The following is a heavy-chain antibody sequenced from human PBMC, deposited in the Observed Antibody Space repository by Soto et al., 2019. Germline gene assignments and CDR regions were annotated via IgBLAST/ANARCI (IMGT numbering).Heavy chain of an antibody. V-gene: IGHV1-3*01. CDR1: GYTFTSYA. CDR3: ARDLDGSGSYYTDF. Sequence: QVQLVQSGAEVKKPGASVKVSCKASGYTFTSYAMHWVRQAPGQRLEWMGWINAGNGNTKYSQKLQGRVTMTTDTSTNTAYMELRSLRSDDTAVYYCARDLDGSGSYYTDFWGQGTLVTVSS. D-gene: IGHD3-10*01. J-gene: IGHJ4*02. CDR2: INAGNGNT.